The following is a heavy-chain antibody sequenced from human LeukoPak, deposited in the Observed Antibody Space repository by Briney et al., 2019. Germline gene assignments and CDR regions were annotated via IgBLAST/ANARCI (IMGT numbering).Heavy chain of an antibody. D-gene: IGHD3-9*01. Sequence: GGSLRLSCAASGFTFSSYGMSWVRQAPGKGLEWVSAISGSGGSTYYADSVKGRFTISRDNSKNTLYLQMNSLRAEDTAVYYCAKVPYYDILTGYSLAFDIWGQGTMVTVSS. CDR1: GFTFSSYG. V-gene: IGHV3-23*01. CDR3: AKVPYYDILTGYSLAFDI. CDR2: ISGSGGST. J-gene: IGHJ3*02.